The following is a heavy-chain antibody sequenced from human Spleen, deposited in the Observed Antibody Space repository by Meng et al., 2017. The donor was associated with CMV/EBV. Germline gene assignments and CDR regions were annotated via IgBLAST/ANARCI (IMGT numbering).Heavy chain of an antibody. J-gene: IGHJ4*02. CDR1: GFTFDSQG. V-gene: IGHV3-7*01. CDR3: ARSPYRLPTS. CDR2: IKQDGSEK. Sequence: GGSLRLSCEESGFTFDSQGMHWVRQAPGKGLEWVANIKQDGSEKYYVDSVKGRFTISRDNAKNSLYLQMNSLRAEDTAVYYCARSPYRLPTSWGQGTLVTVSS. D-gene: IGHD1-26*01.